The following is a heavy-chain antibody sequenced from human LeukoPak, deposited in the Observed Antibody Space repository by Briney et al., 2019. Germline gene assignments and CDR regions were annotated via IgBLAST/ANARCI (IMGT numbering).Heavy chain of an antibody. CDR2: IYYSGST. D-gene: IGHD3-10*01. J-gene: IGHJ3*02. Sequence: SETLSLTCTVSGGSISSGGYYWSWIRQHPGKGLEWIGYIYYSGSTYYNPSLKSRVTISVDTSKNQFSLKLSSVTAADTAVYYCARTRLMVRGPNGAFDIWGQGTMVTASS. CDR1: GGSISSGGYY. CDR3: ARTRLMVRGPNGAFDI. V-gene: IGHV4-31*03.